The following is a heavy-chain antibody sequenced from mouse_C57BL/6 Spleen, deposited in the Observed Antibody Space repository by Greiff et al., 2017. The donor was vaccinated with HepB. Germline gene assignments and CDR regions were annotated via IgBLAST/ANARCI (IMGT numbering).Heavy chain of an antibody. V-gene: IGHV1-69*01. Sequence: QVQLQQPGAELVMPGASVKLSCKASGYTFTSYWMHWVKQRPGQGLEWIGEIDPSDSYTNYNQKFKGKSTLTVDKSSSTAYMQLSSLTSEDSAFYYCARRANDVYHWYFDVWGTGTTVTVSS. CDR2: IDPSDSYT. J-gene: IGHJ1*03. CDR3: ARRANDVYHWYFDV. D-gene: IGHD2-3*01. CDR1: GYTFTSYW.